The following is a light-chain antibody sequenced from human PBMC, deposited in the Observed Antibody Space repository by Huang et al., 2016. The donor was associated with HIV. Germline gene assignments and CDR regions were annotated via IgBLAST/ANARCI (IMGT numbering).Light chain of an antibody. J-gene: IGKJ5*01. CDR1: QSLSSSY. Sequence: EIVLTQSPATLSLSPGKRATLSCRASQSLSSSYLSWYQQIPGQAPRLLIYGASTRATGIPARFSGRGSGTDFTLTIASLQPEDFAIYYCQQDYNLPITFGQGTRLEIE. CDR3: QQDYNLPIT. CDR2: GAS. V-gene: IGKV3D-7*01.